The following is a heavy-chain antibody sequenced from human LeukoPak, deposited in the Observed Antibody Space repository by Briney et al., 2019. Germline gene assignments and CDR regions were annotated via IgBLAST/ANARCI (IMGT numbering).Heavy chain of an antibody. CDR2: IFPKTGGT. J-gene: IGHJ5*02. D-gene: IGHD1-26*01. CDR1: GYTFTGYY. CDR3: AGPWDQVGFDP. V-gene: IGHV1-2*02. Sequence: ASVKVSCKASGYTFTGYYLHWVRQAPGQGLEWMGWIFPKTGGTSYAQKFQGRVTMTRDTSISTAYMELIELRSDDTAVYYCAGPWDQVGFDPWGQGTLVTVSS.